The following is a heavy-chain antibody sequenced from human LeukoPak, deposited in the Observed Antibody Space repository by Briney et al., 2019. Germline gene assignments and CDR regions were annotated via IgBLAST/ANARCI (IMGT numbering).Heavy chain of an antibody. CDR2: IKSKTDGGTT. V-gene: IGHV3-15*01. CDR3: TGGVTPPDAFDI. Sequence: PGGSLRLSCAASGFTFSNAWMSWVRQAPGKGLEWVGRIKSKTDGGTTDYAAPVKGRFTISRDDSKNTLYLQMNSLKTEDTAVYYCTGGVTPPDAFDIWGQGTMVTVSS. D-gene: IGHD4-23*01. J-gene: IGHJ3*02. CDR1: GFTFSNAW.